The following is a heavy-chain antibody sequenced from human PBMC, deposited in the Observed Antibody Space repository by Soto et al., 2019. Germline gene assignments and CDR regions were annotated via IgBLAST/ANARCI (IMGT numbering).Heavy chain of an antibody. CDR2: ISYDGSNK. D-gene: IGHD3-3*01. V-gene: IGHV3-30*18. CDR1: GFTFSSYG. J-gene: IGHJ6*02. Sequence: PGGSLRLSCAASGFTFSSYGTHWVRQAPGKGLEWVAVISYDGSNKYYADSVKGRFTISRDNSKNTLYLQMNSLRAEDTAVYYCAKDLTYYDFWSGYYTHNDDYYGMDVWGQGTTVTVSS. CDR3: AKDLTYYDFWSGYYTHNDDYYGMDV.